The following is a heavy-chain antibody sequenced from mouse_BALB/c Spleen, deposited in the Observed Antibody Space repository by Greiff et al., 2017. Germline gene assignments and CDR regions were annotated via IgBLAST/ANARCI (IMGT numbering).Heavy chain of an antibody. J-gene: IGHJ4*01. V-gene: IGHV1S81*02. Sequence: VQLQQPGAELVKPGASVKLSCKASGYTFTSYWMHWVKQRPGQGLEWIGEINPSNGRTNYNEKFKSKATLTVDKSSSTAYMQLSSLTSEDSAVYYCAYYRFMDYWGQGTSVTVSS. CDR1: GYTFTSYW. CDR2: INPSNGRT. D-gene: IGHD2-14*01. CDR3: AYYRFMDY.